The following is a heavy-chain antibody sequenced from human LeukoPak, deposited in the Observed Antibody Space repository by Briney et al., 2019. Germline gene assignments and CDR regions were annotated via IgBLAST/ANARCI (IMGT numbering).Heavy chain of an antibody. J-gene: IGHJ2*01. D-gene: IGHD6-13*01. V-gene: IGHV4-4*07. CDR2: IYTSGST. Sequence: SETLSLTCTVSGGSISNYDWSWIRQPAGKGLEWIGRIYTSGSTNYNPSPKSRVTMSEDTSKKQFSLKLSSVTAADTAVYYCARLSSSWYQDWYFDLWGRGTLVTVSS. CDR1: GGSISNYD. CDR3: ARLSSSWYQDWYFDL.